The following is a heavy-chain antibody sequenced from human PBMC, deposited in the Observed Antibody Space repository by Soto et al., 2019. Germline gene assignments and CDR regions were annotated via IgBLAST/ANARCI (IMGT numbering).Heavy chain of an antibody. Sequence: GGSLRLSCAASGFTFSSYGMHWVRQAPGKGLEWVAVISYDGSNKYYADSVKGRFTISRDNSKNTLYLQMNSLRAEDTAVYYCAKGGGDGYNSYYYYGMGVWGQGTTVTVSS. CDR1: GFTFSSYG. J-gene: IGHJ6*02. CDR3: AKGGGDGYNSYYYYGMGV. V-gene: IGHV3-30*18. D-gene: IGHD5-12*01. CDR2: ISYDGSNK.